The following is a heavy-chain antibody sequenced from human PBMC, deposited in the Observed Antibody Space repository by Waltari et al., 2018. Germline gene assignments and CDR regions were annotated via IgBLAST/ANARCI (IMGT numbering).Heavy chain of an antibody. J-gene: IGHJ2*01. CDR2: ISSSSSTI. CDR3: ARDERMAGNPYWYFDL. Sequence: EVQLVESGGGLVQPGGSLRLSCAASGFTFSSYSLNWVPQAPGKGLGWVSYISSSSSTIYYADSVKGRFTISRDNAKNSLYLQMNSLRAEDTAVYYCARDERMAGNPYWYFDLWGRGTLVTVSS. D-gene: IGHD6-19*01. V-gene: IGHV3-48*04. CDR1: GFTFSSYS.